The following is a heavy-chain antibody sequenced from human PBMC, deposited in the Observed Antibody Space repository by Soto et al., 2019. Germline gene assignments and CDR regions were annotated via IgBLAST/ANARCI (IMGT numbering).Heavy chain of an antibody. CDR2: INPNSGGT. D-gene: IGHD2-15*01. Sequence: ASVKVSCKASGYTFTGYYMHWVRQAPGQGLERMGWINPNSGGTNYAQKFQGWVTMTRDTSISTAYMELSRLRSDDTAVYYCARSSVPYCSGGSCPTTWGMDVWGQGTTVTVSS. J-gene: IGHJ6*02. V-gene: IGHV1-2*04. CDR3: ARSSVPYCSGGSCPTTWGMDV. CDR1: GYTFTGYY.